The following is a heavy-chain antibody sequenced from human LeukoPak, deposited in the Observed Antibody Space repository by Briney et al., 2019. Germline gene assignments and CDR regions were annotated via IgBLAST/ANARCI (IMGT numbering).Heavy chain of an antibody. CDR1: GFTFSSYW. V-gene: IGHV3-74*01. J-gene: IGHJ4*02. D-gene: IGHD6-19*01. Sequence: GGSLRLSCAASGFTFSSYWMHWVRQAPGKGLVWVSRINSDESSTSYADSVKGRFTISRDNAKNTLYQQMNSLRAEDTAVYYCAVSVGIAVAGTTPFDYWGRGTLVTVSS. CDR3: AVSVGIAVAGTTPFDY. CDR2: INSDESST.